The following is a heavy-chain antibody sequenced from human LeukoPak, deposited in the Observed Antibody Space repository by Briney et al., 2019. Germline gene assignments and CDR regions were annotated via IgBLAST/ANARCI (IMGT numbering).Heavy chain of an antibody. Sequence: GGALRLSCAASGFTFNTFNMNWVRQAPGRGLKWVSSITRGGDYIYYADSVKGRFTTSRDNAKNSLSLQLNSLRVEDTAVYYCARGHYDVLAASYKWTPDYWGQGTLVTVSS. CDR1: GFTFNTFN. J-gene: IGHJ4*02. D-gene: IGHD3-9*01. CDR2: ITRGGDYI. CDR3: ARGHYDVLAASYKWTPDY. V-gene: IGHV3-21*01.